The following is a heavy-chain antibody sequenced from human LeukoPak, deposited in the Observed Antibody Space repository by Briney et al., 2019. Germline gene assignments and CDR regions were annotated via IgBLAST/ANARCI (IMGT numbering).Heavy chain of an antibody. V-gene: IGHV3-21*01. CDR1: EFTFSTYS. CDR2: IGGSSSSI. CDR3: AREKSEAFDY. Sequence: GGSLRLSCAASEFTFSTYSMNWVRQAPGKGLEWVSSIGGSSSSIYYADSVRGRFTISRDNAKNSLFLQMNSLRAEDTAVYYCAREKSEAFDYWGQGTLVTVSP. J-gene: IGHJ4*02.